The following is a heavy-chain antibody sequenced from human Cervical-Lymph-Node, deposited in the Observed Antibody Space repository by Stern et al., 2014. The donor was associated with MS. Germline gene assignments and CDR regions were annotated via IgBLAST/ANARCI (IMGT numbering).Heavy chain of an antibody. D-gene: IGHD6-13*01. V-gene: IGHV1-69*01. Sequence: VQLVESGAEVNKPGSSVKVSCKASGDTFNNFDIGWVRQAPGQGPEWLGGITPLFGTANYAQRLQDRVTFTADESTSTTYMELSRLRSEDTAIYYCARHQGGVAAFWGQGTLVTVSS. CDR2: ITPLFGTA. CDR3: ARHQGGVAAF. J-gene: IGHJ4*02. CDR1: GDTFNNFD.